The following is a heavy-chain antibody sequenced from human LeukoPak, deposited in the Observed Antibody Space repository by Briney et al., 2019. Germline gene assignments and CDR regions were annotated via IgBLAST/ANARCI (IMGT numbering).Heavy chain of an antibody. D-gene: IGHD6-19*01. Sequence: PGGSLRLSCAASGFIFSSYAMNWVRQAPGKGLEWVSGITGSGGSYADSVKGRFTISRDNSKNTLYLQMNSLRAEDTAVYYCAKEEQYSRTHAFDIWGQGTVVTVSS. CDR2: ITGSGGS. V-gene: IGHV3-23*01. CDR1: GFIFSSYA. CDR3: AKEEQYSRTHAFDI. J-gene: IGHJ3*02.